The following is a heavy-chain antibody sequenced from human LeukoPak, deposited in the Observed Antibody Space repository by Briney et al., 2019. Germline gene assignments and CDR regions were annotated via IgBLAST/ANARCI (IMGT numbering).Heavy chain of an antibody. CDR3: ARVFARGGEISGSYYHY. Sequence: GASVKVSCKATGDTFSSYAVSWVRQAPGQGLEWMGGIIPMFGTANYAQEFQGRVTITTEESTSTVYMELSSLGSEDTAMYYCARVFARGGEISGSYYHYWGQGTLVTVSS. J-gene: IGHJ4*02. CDR1: GDTFSSYA. CDR2: IIPMFGTA. D-gene: IGHD1-26*01. V-gene: IGHV1-69*05.